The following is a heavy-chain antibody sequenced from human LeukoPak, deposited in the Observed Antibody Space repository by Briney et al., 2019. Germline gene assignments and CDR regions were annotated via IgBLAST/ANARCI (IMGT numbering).Heavy chain of an antibody. CDR1: GGSITSYY. CDR2: IYYSGSA. V-gene: IGHV4-59*12. CDR3: ARSPWSSYYMDV. D-gene: IGHD6-19*01. Sequence: SETLSLTCTGSGGSITSYYWSWIRQPPGKGLEWIGYIYYSGSANYNPSLKSRVTISVDTSKNQFSLKLSSVTAADTAVYYCARSPWSSYYMDVWGKGTTVTVSS. J-gene: IGHJ6*03.